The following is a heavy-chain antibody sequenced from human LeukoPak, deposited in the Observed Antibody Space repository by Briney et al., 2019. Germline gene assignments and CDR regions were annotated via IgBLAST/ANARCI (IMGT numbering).Heavy chain of an antibody. V-gene: IGHV4-4*07. D-gene: IGHD2-21*01. CDR3: ARVGSYSHLYYYYYYMDV. Sequence: SETLSLTCTVSGGSISSYYRSWIRQPAGKGLEWIGRIYTSGSTNYNPSLKSPVTMSADTSKNQFSLKLSSVTAADTAVYYCARVGSYSHLYYYYYYMDVWGKGTTVTVSS. CDR1: GGSISSYY. CDR2: IYTSGST. J-gene: IGHJ6*03.